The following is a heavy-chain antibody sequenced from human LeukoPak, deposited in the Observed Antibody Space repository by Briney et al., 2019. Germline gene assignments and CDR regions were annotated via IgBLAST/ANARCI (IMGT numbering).Heavy chain of an antibody. CDR1: GYTFTAYN. J-gene: IGHJ4*02. V-gene: IGHV1-2*02. Sequence: GASVKVSCKPSGYTFTAYNIHWVRQAPGQGLEWMGWMNPNSGDTNYAQNFQGRVTMTRETSISTAYMELSSLRSDDTAVYFYLRGGGRSYCDYWGQGTPVTVSS. D-gene: IGHD2-15*01. CDR2: MNPNSGDT. CDR3: LRGGGRSYCDY.